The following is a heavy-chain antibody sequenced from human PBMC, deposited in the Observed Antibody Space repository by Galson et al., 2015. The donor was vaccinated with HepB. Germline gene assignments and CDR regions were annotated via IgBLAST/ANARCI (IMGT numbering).Heavy chain of an antibody. CDR2: ISSSSSYT. Sequence: SLRLSCAASGFTFSDYYMSWIRQAPGKGLEWVSYISSSSSYTNYADSVKGRFTISRDNAKNSLYLQMNSLRAEDTAVYYCARGIRFLEWWYWKSREHYYYYMDVWGKGTTVTVSS. D-gene: IGHD3-3*01. CDR3: ARGIRFLEWWYWKSREHYYYYMDV. J-gene: IGHJ6*03. V-gene: IGHV3-11*06. CDR1: GFTFSDYY.